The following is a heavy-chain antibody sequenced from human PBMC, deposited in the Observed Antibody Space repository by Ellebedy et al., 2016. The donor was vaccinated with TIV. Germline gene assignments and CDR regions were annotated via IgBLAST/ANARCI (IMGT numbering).Heavy chain of an antibody. J-gene: IGHJ4*02. CDR2: IYYIGIT. CDR1: GGSISTFY. Sequence: MPSETLSLTCNVSGGSISTFYWSWIRQPPGKGLEFIGYIYYIGITNYNPSLERRVAISIDTSENQFSLRLSSVTAADTAVYYCAAYYGGRFDYWGQGTLGTVSS. V-gene: IGHV4-59*01. D-gene: IGHD4-23*01. CDR3: AAYYGGRFDY.